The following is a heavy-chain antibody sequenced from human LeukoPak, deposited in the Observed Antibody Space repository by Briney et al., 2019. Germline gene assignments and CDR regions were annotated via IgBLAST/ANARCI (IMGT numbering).Heavy chain of an antibody. V-gene: IGHV4-59*01. CDR3: ARGEGAWYYYYMDV. D-gene: IGHD1-26*01. CDR2: IYYSGST. CDR1: GGSISSYY. J-gene: IGHJ6*03. Sequence: SETLSLTCTVSGGSISSYYWSWIRQPPGKGLEWIGYIYYSGSTNYNPSLKSRVIISVDTSKNQFSLKLSSVTAADTAVYYCARGEGAWYYYYMDVWGKGTTVTVSS.